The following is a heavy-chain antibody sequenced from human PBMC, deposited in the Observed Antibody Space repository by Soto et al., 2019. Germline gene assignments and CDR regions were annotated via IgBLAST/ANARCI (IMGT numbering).Heavy chain of an antibody. CDR3: ARDLAKGGGSEGFDY. Sequence: ASLKVSCKASGYTFTVYYMHWVRQAPGQGLEWMWCVNPKSGGTMYPQKGHGRDTMTWDTSISTAYTARPRLSSDDTAVYYWARDLAKGGGSEGFDYWGQGTLVTVS. V-gene: IGHV1-2*02. J-gene: IGHJ4*01. CDR1: GYTFTVYY. CDR2: VNPKSGGT. D-gene: IGHD1-26*01.